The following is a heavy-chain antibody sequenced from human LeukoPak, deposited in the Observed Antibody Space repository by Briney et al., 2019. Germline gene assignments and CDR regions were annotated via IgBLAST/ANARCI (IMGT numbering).Heavy chain of an antibody. CDR3: AIHPYSSPSY. V-gene: IGHV3-53*01. J-gene: IGHJ4*02. CDR2: IYSGGNT. D-gene: IGHD6-13*01. Sequence: GGSLRLSCAASGFTVSNNYMSWVRQAPGKGLEWVSVIYSGGNTYYSDSVKGRFTISRDNSKNTLYLQMNSLRADDTAVYYCAIHPYSSPSYWGQGTLVTVSS. CDR1: GFTVSNNY.